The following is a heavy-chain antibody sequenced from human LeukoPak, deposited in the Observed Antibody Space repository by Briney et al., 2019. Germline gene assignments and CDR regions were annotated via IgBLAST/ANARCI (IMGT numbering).Heavy chain of an antibody. V-gene: IGHV4-38-2*01. CDR2: IYHSGST. CDR3: ATPIVYSSSWYDPSFDY. D-gene: IGHD6-13*01. CDR1: GYSISSGYY. Sequence: PSETLSLTCAVSGYSISSGYYWGWIRPPPGKGLEGIGSIYHSGSTYYNQSLKSRVTISVDTSKNQFSLKLRAVTAADTAVYYCATPIVYSSSWYDPSFDYWGQGTLVTVSS. J-gene: IGHJ4*02.